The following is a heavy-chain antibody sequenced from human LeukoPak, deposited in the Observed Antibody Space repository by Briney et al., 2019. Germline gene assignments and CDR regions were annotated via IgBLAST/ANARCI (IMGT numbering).Heavy chain of an antibody. V-gene: IGHV3-7*03. CDR1: GFTFSSYW. Sequence: GGSLRLSCATSGFTFSSYWMSWVRQAPGKGLEWVASIKQDGSKGYYVDSVKGRFTISRDNAESSLFLQVNILRAEDTAVYYCARQGTTFDYWGQGTLVTVSS. J-gene: IGHJ4*02. CDR2: IKQDGSKG. CDR3: ARQGTTFDY. D-gene: IGHD4-17*01.